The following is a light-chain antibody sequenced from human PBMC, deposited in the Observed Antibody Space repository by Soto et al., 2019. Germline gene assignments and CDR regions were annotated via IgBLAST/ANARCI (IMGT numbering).Light chain of an antibody. CDR3: QQYNSYSGT. CDR2: DAY. CDR1: QSISSW. Sequence: DIQMTQSPSTLPASVGDSVTITCRASQSISSWLAWYQQKPGKAPKLLIYDAYSLESGVPSRFSGSGSGTGFTLTIRSLQPDDFATYYCQQYNSYSGTFGQGTKVDIK. V-gene: IGKV1-5*01. J-gene: IGKJ1*01.